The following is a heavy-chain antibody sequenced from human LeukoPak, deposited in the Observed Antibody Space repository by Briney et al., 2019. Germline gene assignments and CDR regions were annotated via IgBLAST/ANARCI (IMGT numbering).Heavy chain of an antibody. CDR3: ARGRLQLPTPYDY. CDR2: IIPIFGTA. V-gene: IGHV1-69*01. D-gene: IGHD5-24*01. J-gene: IGHJ4*02. CDR1: GGTFSSYA. Sequence: GASVKVSCTASGGTFSSYAISWVRRAPGQGLEWMGGIIPIFGTANYAQKFQGRVTITADESTSTAYMELSSLRSEDTAVYYCARGRLQLPTPYDYWGQGTLVTVSS.